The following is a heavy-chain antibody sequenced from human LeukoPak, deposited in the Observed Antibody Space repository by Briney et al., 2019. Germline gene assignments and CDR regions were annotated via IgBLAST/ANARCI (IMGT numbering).Heavy chain of an antibody. D-gene: IGHD1-1*01. V-gene: IGHV4-4*09. J-gene: IGHJ4*02. CDR2: ISTSGST. CDR3: ARRRTTGTTGYFDY. CDR1: RGSISTYY. Sequence: SETLSLTCTISRGSISTYYWSWIRQPPGRGLEWIGYISTSGSTNYNPSLKSRVTISVDTSKNQFSLNLTSVTAADTAVYYCARRRTTGTTGYFDYWGQGTLITVSS.